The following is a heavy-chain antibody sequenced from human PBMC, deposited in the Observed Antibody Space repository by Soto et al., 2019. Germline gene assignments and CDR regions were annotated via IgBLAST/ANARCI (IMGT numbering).Heavy chain of an antibody. CDR2: INHSGST. CDR3: ARGGRYCSSTSCYAGRSSSWQHPFDY. CDR1: GGSFSGYY. Sequence: SETLSLTCAVYGGSFSGYYWSWIRQPPGKGLEWIGEINHSGSTNYNPSLKSRVTISVDTSKNQFSLKLSSVTAADTAVYYCARGGRYCSSTSCYAGRSSSWQHPFDYWGQGTLVTVSS. D-gene: IGHD2-2*01. V-gene: IGHV4-34*01. J-gene: IGHJ4*02.